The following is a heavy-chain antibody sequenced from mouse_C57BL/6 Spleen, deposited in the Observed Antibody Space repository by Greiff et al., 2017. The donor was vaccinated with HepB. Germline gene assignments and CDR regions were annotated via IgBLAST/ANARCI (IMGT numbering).Heavy chain of an antibody. V-gene: IGHV1-61*01. J-gene: IGHJ3*01. CDR1: GYTFTSYW. D-gene: IGHD2-5*01. CDR2: IYPSDSDT. Sequence: QVQLQQPGAELVRPGSSVKLSCKASGYTFTSYWMDWVKQRPGQGLEWIGNIYPSDSDTHYNQKFKDKATLTVDKSSSTAYMQLSSLTSEDSAVYYCAKDSNCGSSGLAYWGQGTLVTVSA. CDR3: AKDSNCGSSGLAY.